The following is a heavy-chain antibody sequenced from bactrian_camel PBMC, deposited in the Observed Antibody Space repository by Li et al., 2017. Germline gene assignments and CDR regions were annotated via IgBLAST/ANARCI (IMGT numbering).Heavy chain of an antibody. CDR2: IYSYASNT. Sequence: HVQLVESGGDLVQPGKSLALSCASYGFAFSDYGLSWVRQVPGKGLEWVSSIYSYASNTYYADSVKGRFTISRDNAKNMVYLQMSSLKPEDTAVYYCVTTFDGTIGQGTQVTVS. J-gene: IGHJ4*01. CDR1: GFAFSDYG. D-gene: IGHD5*01. V-gene: IGHV3-2*01.